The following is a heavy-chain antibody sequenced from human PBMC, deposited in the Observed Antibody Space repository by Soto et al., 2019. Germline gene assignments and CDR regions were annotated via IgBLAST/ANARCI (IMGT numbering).Heavy chain of an antibody. V-gene: IGHV1-3*01. Sequence: QVQLVQSGAEVKKPGASVKVSCKASGYTFTSYAMHWVRQAPGQRLEWMGWINAGNGNTKYSQKFQGRVTITRDTSASTAYMELSSLRSEDTAVYYCARSGATTNYYYYYYMDVWGKGTTVTVSS. J-gene: IGHJ6*03. CDR3: ARSGATTNYYYYYYMDV. D-gene: IGHD5-12*01. CDR1: GYTFTSYA. CDR2: INAGNGNT.